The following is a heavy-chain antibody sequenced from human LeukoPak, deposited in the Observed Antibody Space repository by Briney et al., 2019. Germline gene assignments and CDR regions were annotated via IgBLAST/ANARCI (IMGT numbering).Heavy chain of an antibody. CDR1: GFTFSNAW. CDR3: TTLYYDFWSGYYNIFDY. Sequence: GGSLRLSCAASGFTFSNAWMSWVRQAPGKGLEWVGRIKSKTDGGTTDYAAPVKGRLTISRDDSKNTLYLQMNSLKTEDTAVYYCTTLYYDFWSGYYNIFDYWGQGTLVTVSS. V-gene: IGHV3-15*01. CDR2: IKSKTDGGTT. D-gene: IGHD3-3*01. J-gene: IGHJ4*02.